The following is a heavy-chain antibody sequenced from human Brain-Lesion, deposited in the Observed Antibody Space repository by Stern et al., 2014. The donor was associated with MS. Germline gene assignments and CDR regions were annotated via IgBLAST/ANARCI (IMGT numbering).Heavy chain of an antibody. CDR1: GGSVSSTSYA. V-gene: IGHV4-39*02. Sequence: QLVESGPGLVKPSETLSLTCTVAGGSVSSTSYAWAWIRQPPGKGLGWIGTIYYSGNTYYSPSLKSRLTISLDTSKNHFSLQLRFVTAADTAVYYCAGEEDIRYCSGGSCTGNWFDPWGQGTLVTVSS. CDR3: AGEEDIRYCSGGSCTGNWFDP. J-gene: IGHJ5*02. D-gene: IGHD2-15*01. CDR2: IYYSGNT.